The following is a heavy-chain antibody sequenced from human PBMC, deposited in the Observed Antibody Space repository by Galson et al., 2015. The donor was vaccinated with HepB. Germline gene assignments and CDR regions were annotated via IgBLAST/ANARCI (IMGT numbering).Heavy chain of an antibody. CDR1: GFTFDGYA. CDR2: ISWNSGSI. CDR3: AKGDYCSGGSCYYYYYGMDV. D-gene: IGHD2-15*01. V-gene: IGHV3-9*01. J-gene: IGHJ6*02. Sequence: SLRLSCAASGFTFDGYAMHWVRQAPGKGLEWVSGISWNSGSIGYADSVKGRFTISRDNAKNSLYLQMNSLRAEDTALYYCAKGDYCSGGSCYYYYYGMDVWGQGTTVTVSS.